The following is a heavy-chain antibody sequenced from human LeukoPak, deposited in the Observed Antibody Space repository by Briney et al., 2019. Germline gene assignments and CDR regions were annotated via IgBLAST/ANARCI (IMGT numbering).Heavy chain of an antibody. J-gene: IGHJ4*02. V-gene: IGHV3-74*01. Sequence: GGSLRLSCAASGFTFSGFWMHWVRQAPGKGQVWISRLHSDGSNTDYADSVKGRFTISRDNAKNTLYLQMNSLRAEDTAVYHCGRFGYVAGVDLWGQGTLVTVSS. D-gene: IGHD6-19*01. CDR3: GRFGYVAGVDL. CDR2: LHSDGSNT. CDR1: GFTFSGFW.